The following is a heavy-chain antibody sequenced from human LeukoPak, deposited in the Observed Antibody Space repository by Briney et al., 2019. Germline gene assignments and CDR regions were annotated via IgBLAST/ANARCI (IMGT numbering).Heavy chain of an antibody. D-gene: IGHD1-20*01. CDR1: GFTFSSYT. Sequence: PGGSLRLSCAASGFTFSSYTMKGVRQAPGKGLEWVSSVSTSSIYIYYADSVKGRFTISRDNAKNSLYLQMNSLRAEDTAVYYCARVNWNDLGYYFDYWGQGTLVTVSS. V-gene: IGHV3-21*06. CDR3: ARVNWNDLGYYFDY. J-gene: IGHJ4*02. CDR2: VSTSSIYI.